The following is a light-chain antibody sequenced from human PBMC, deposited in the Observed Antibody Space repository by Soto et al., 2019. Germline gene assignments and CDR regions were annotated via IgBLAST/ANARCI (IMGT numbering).Light chain of an antibody. V-gene: IGLV2-23*02. J-gene: IGLJ1*01. Sequence: DLTRLSSFSGLDGRSLPIFSPRTSSDVGSYNLVSWYQQHPGKAPKLMIYEVSKRPSGVSNRFSGSKSGNTASLTISLLQDEDEAYDFCCRSADYCSSFGTGTKVLVL. CDR3: CRSADYCSS. CDR2: EVS. CDR1: SSDVGSYNL.